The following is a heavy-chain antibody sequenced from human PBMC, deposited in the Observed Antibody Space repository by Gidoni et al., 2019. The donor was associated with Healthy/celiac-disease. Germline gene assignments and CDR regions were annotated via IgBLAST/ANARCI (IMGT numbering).Heavy chain of an antibody. D-gene: IGHD3-3*01. V-gene: IGHV1-69*01. J-gene: IGHJ6*02. Sequence: QVQLVQSGAEVKKPGSSVKVSCKAFGGTFSSYALRWVRQAPGQGIEWMGGIIPIVGTANYAQKFQGRVTITADESTSTAYMELSSLRSEDTAVYYCARDLGSEYDFWSGFRDGMDVWGQGTTVTVSS. CDR2: IIPIVGTA. CDR3: ARDLGSEYDFWSGFRDGMDV. CDR1: GGTFSSYA.